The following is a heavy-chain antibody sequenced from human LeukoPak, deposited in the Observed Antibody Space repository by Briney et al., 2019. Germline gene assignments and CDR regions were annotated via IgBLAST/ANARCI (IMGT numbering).Heavy chain of an antibody. D-gene: IGHD1-1*01. V-gene: IGHV4-59*08. Sequence: SETLSLTCTVSGGSISXXXXXXIRQPPGXXXXWIGYIYYSGSTNXXXXLKXRVTISVDTSKNQFSLKLSSVTAADTAVYYCAGPQAGNWDYWGQGTLVTVSS. CDR2: IYYSGST. J-gene: IGHJ4*02. CDR1: GGSISXXX. CDR3: AGPQAGNWDY.